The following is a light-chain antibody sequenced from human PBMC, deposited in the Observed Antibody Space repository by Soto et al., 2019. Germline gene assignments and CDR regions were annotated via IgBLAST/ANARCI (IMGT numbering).Light chain of an antibody. CDR3: QQYNSFSRT. Sequence: DIQMTQSPSTLSASVGDRVTITCRASQTISTWLAWYQQKPGKAPELLIYDASTLESGVPSRFSGSGSGTEISLTISSLQPDDFATFYCQQYNSFSRTFGQGTKVDIK. V-gene: IGKV1-5*01. CDR1: QTISTW. CDR2: DAS. J-gene: IGKJ1*01.